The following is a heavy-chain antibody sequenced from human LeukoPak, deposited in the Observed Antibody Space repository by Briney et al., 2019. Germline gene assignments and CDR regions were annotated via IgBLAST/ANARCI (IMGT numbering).Heavy chain of an antibody. D-gene: IGHD4-17*01. Sequence: ASVKVSCKASGYTFTGYYMHWVRQAPGQGLEWMGWMNPNSGGTNYAQKFQGRVTMTRDTSISTAYMELSRLRSDDTAVYYCATALGTTVTTTSPWFDPWGRGTLVTVSS. V-gene: IGHV1-2*02. CDR2: MNPNSGGT. J-gene: IGHJ5*02. CDR1: GYTFTGYY. CDR3: ATALGTTVTTTSPWFDP.